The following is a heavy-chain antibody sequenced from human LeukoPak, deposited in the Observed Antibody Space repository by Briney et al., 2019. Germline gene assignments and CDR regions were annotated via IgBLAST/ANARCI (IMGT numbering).Heavy chain of an antibody. CDR1: GGSVSGYY. J-gene: IGHJ4*02. D-gene: IGHD1-14*01. CDR3: ARGNLFDY. CDR2: INHSGSS. Sequence: SVTLSLTCAVYGGSVSGYYWSWIRQPPGKGLEWIGEINHSGSSNYNPSLKSRVTISVDTSKNQFSLKLSSVTAADTAVYYCARGNLFDYWGQGTLVTVSS. V-gene: IGHV4-34*01.